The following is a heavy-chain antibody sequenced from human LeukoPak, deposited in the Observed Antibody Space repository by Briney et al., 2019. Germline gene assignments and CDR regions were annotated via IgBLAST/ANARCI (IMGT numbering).Heavy chain of an antibody. CDR1: GGSFSGYY. J-gene: IGHJ4*02. CDR2: INHSGST. D-gene: IGHD4-17*01. Sequence: SETLSLTCAVYGGSFSGYYWSWIRQPPGKGLEWIGEINHSGSTNYNPSLKSRVTISVDTSKNQFSLKLSSVTAADTAVYYCAGGGTTVTFDYWGQGTLVTVSS. CDR3: AGGGTTVTFDY. V-gene: IGHV4-34*01.